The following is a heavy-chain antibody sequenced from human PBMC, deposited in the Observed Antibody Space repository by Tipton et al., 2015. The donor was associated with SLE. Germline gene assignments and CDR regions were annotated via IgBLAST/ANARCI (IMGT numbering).Heavy chain of an antibody. CDR3: ARIDYGGIAFDY. J-gene: IGHJ4*02. D-gene: IGHD4-23*01. CDR2: IYYSGST. Sequence: TLSLTCTVSGGSISSSSYYWGWIRQPPGKGLEWIGSIYYSGSTYYNPSLKSRVTISVDTSKNQFSLKLSSVTAADTAVYYCARIDYGGIAFDYWGQGTLVTVSS. V-gene: IGHV4-39*07. CDR1: GGSISSSSYY.